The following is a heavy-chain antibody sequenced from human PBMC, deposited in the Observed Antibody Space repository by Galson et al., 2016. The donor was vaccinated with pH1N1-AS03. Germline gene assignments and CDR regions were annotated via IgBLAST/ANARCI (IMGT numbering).Heavy chain of an antibody. J-gene: IGHJ3*02. CDR2: FNPSTGST. V-gene: IGHV1-2*06. D-gene: IGHD3-22*01. CDR3: SRQPSFYDTTGLPDAFDI. CDR1: GYSFSDYY. Sequence: SVKVSCKASGYSFSDYYIHWVRQAPGLGLDWMGRFNPSTGSTKYAQQFLGRFTMTRDTSISTAYMELSRLTSDDTAVYYCSRQPSFYDTTGLPDAFDIWGQGT.